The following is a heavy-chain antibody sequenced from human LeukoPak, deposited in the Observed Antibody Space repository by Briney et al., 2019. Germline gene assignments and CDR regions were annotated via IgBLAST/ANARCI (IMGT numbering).Heavy chain of an antibody. CDR1: GGTFSSYA. D-gene: IGHD6-13*01. J-gene: IGHJ4*02. Sequence: SVKVSCKASGGTFSSYAISWVRQAPGQGLEWMGGIIPIFGTANYAQKFQGRVTITADEFTSTAYMELSSLRSEDTDVYYCARGYSSSWYYFDNWGQGTLVTVSS. V-gene: IGHV1-69*13. CDR2: IIPIFGTA. CDR3: ARGYSSSWYYFDN.